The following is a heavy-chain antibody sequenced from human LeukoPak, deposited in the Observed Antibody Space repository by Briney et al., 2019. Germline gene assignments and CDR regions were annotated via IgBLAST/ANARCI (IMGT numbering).Heavy chain of an antibody. J-gene: IGHJ3*02. CDR2: IYTGGNT. V-gene: IGHV3-53*01. Sequence: PGGSLRLSCAASGFTFSTYSMNWVRQAPGKGLEWVSVIYTGGNTYYAESVRGRFTISRDNSKNTLYLQMHSLRAEDTAVYYCASPSSGQSFDIWGQGTMVTVSS. CDR1: GFTFSTYS. CDR3: ASPSSGQSFDI. D-gene: IGHD6-19*01.